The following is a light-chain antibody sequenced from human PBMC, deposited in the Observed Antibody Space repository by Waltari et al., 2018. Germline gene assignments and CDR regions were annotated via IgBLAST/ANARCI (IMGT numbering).Light chain of an antibody. CDR2: DAS. Sequence: EIVLTQSPATLSLSPGERASLSCRASQSVSRHLAWYQQKPGQAPRLLMYDASNRAPDIPLRFSGSGSGTDFTLTISSLEPEDFAVYYCQQRSTWPSLTFGGGTKVEIK. CDR1: QSVSRH. CDR3: QQRSTWPSLT. V-gene: IGKV3-11*01. J-gene: IGKJ4*01.